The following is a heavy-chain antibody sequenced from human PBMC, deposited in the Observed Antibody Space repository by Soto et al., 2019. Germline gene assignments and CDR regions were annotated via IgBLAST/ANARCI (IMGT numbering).Heavy chain of an antibody. CDR3: AKDRVSEHSSGWPQGH. V-gene: IGHV3-30*18. CDR1: GFTFSGYG. J-gene: IGHJ4*02. CDR2: ISNDASTK. D-gene: IGHD6-19*01. Sequence: QVQLVESGGGVVQPGRSLRLSCAASGFTFSGYGMHWVRQAPGKGLDWVAAISNDASTKHYADSVKGRFTISRDNSNNTLDLQMNSLSAEDTAVYYWAKDRVSEHSSGWPQGHWRQGTLVTVSS.